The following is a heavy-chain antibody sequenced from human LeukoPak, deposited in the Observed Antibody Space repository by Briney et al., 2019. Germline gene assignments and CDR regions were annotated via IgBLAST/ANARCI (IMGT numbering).Heavy chain of an antibody. D-gene: IGHD2-8*01. J-gene: IGHJ4*02. Sequence: GGSLRLSCAASGFTFSSYWMHWVRQAPGKGLVWVSRINSDGSSTSYADSVKGRFTISRDNAKNTLYLQMNSLRAEDTAVYYCAKNPHEDIVLMVYAITFDYWGQGTLVTVSS. CDR2: INSDGSST. V-gene: IGHV3-74*01. CDR3: AKNPHEDIVLMVYAITFDY. CDR1: GFTFSSYW.